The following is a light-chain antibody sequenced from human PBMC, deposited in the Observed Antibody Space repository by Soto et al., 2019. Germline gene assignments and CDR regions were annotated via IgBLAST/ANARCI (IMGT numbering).Light chain of an antibody. V-gene: IGLV1-47*02. Sequence: QSVLTQPPSTSGTPGQRVTISCSGSSSNIGSNLVYWYQLVPGTAPKLLIYGNDQRPSGVPDRFSGSQSGTSASLAITGLLAEDEADYFCQSYDNSLSGWVFGGGTKVTVL. CDR3: QSYDNSLSGWV. J-gene: IGLJ3*02. CDR2: GND. CDR1: SSNIGSNL.